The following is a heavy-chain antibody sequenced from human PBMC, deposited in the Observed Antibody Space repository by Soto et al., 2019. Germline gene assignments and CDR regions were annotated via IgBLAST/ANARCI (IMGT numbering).Heavy chain of an antibody. CDR1: GGSISSVGYY. CDR3: ARDRGGDSNYFGY. J-gene: IGHJ4*02. CDR2: IYYSGTT. V-gene: IGHV4-31*03. D-gene: IGHD2-21*02. Sequence: SETLSLTCTVSGGSISSVGYYWSWIRQHPGKGLEWIGYIYYSGTTYYNPSLRSRVTISVDTSKNHFSLKLSSVTAADTAVYYCARDRGGDSNYFGYWGQGTLVTVSS.